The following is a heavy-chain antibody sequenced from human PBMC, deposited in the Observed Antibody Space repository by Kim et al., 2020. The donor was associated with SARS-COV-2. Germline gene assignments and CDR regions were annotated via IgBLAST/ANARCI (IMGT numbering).Heavy chain of an antibody. J-gene: IGHJ2*01. Sequence: DSLKGRFTISRDNAKNALYRQMNSLGAEDTAVYYCARDSSLANYWHFDLWGRGTLVTVSS. V-gene: IGHV3-74*01. D-gene: IGHD6-6*01. CDR3: ARDSSLANYWHFDL.